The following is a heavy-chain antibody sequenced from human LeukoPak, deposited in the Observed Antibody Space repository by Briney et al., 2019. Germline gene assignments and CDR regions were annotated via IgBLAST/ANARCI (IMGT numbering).Heavy chain of an antibody. CDR2: IYYSAST. Sequence: ETLFLTFTVPGGSISRDHWSWIRQHPGKGLEWIGYIYYSASTSYTPSVKSRVSISLDTSTNQFCLTLSSVTAAYTAVYYCARGDSSSSCYIDYWGEGILVTVSS. V-gene: IGHV4-59*01. J-gene: IGHJ4*02. CDR3: ARGDSSSSCYIDY. D-gene: IGHD6-6*01. CDR1: GGSISRDH.